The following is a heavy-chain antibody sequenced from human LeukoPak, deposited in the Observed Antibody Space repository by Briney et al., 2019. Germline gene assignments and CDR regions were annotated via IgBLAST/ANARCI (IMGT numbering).Heavy chain of an antibody. Sequence: PGRSLRLSCAASGFTFSSYAMHWVRQAPGKGLEWVAVISYDGNNKYYADSVKGRFTISRDNSKNTLYLQMNSLRAEDTAVYYCRGYQLPPRYGMDVWGQGTTVTVSS. CDR3: RGYQLPPRYGMDV. CDR1: GFTFSSYA. CDR2: ISYDGNNK. D-gene: IGHD2-2*01. V-gene: IGHV3-30-3*01. J-gene: IGHJ6*02.